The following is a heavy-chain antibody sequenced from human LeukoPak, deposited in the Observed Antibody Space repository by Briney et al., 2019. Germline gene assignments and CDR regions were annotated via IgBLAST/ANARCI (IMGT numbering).Heavy chain of an antibody. CDR1: GGSISSYY. CDR3: ARGGPGYYASGTLGYFDY. J-gene: IGHJ4*02. V-gene: IGHV4-59*01. Sequence: PSETLSLTCTVSGGSISSYYWSWIRQPPGKGLEWIGCIYYSRSTNYNPSLKSRVTISVDTSKNQFSLKLSSVTAADTAVYYCARGGPGYYASGTLGYFDYWGQGTLVTVSS. CDR2: IYYSRST. D-gene: IGHD3-10*01.